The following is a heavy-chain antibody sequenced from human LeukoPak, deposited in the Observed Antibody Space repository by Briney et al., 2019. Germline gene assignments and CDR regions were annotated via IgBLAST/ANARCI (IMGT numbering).Heavy chain of an antibody. CDR3: ARGHPIDYYYDSSGYLDNWFDP. Sequence: ASVKVSCKASGYTFTSYAMHWVRQAPGQRLEWMGWINAGNGNTKYSQEFQGRVTITRDTSASTAYMELSSLRSEDMAVYYCARGHPIDYYYDSSGYLDNWFDPWGQGTLVTVSS. CDR2: INAGNGNT. V-gene: IGHV1-3*03. J-gene: IGHJ5*02. D-gene: IGHD3-22*01. CDR1: GYTFTSYA.